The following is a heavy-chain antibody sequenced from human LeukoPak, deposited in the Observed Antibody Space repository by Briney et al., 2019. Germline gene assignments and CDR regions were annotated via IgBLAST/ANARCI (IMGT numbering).Heavy chain of an antibody. J-gene: IGHJ4*02. V-gene: IGHV6-1*01. Sequence: SQTLSLTCAISGDSVSSNSATWNWIRHSPSRGLEWLGRTYYRSKWYNDYAVSVKSRITINPDTSKNQFSLQLNSVTPEDTAVYYCATQGSSGWYQGFDYWGQGTLVTVSS. D-gene: IGHD6-19*01. CDR3: ATQGSSGWYQGFDY. CDR1: GDSVSSNSAT. CDR2: TYYRSKWYN.